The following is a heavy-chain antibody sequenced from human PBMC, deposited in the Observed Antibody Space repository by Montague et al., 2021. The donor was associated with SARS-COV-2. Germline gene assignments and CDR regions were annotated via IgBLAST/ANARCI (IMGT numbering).Heavy chain of an antibody. CDR3: ARQGRISMVRLNWFDP. J-gene: IGHJ5*02. V-gene: IGHV4-39*01. Sequence: SETLSLTCTVSGGSISSSSYYWGWIRQPPGKGLEWIGSIYYSGSTYYNPSLKSRVTISVDTSKNQFSLKLSSVTAADTAVYHCARQGRISMVRLNWFDPWGQETLVTVSS. CDR1: GGSISSSSYY. CDR2: IYYSGST. D-gene: IGHD3-10*01.